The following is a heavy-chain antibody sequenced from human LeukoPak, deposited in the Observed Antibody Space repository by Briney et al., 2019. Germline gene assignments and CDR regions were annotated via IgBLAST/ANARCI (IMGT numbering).Heavy chain of an antibody. V-gene: IGHV4-61*09. CDR1: GGSISSTSYD. CDR3: TKGRGI. Sequence: SETLSLTCTVSGGSISSTSYDWYWIRQPAGKGLEWIGHIYTSGSTNYNPSLKSRVTISVDTSKNQFSLKLTSVTAADTAVYYCTKGRGIWGQGTLVTVSS. D-gene: IGHD3-10*01. J-gene: IGHJ4*02. CDR2: IYTSGST.